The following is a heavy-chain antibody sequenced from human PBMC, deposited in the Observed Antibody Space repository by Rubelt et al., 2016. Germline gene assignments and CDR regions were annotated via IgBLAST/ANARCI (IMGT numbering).Heavy chain of an antibody. CDR1: GYSISSGYY. Sequence: QVQLQESGPGLVKPSETLSLTCTVSGYSISSGYYWGWIRQPPGKGLEWIGSIYHSGSTYYNPSLKSRVTISGATSKNQFSLKLSSVTAADTAVYYCAPILVREGYFDYWGQGTLVTVSS. V-gene: IGHV4-38-2*02. D-gene: IGHD1-26*01. CDR2: IYHSGST. J-gene: IGHJ4*02. CDR3: APILVREGYFDY.